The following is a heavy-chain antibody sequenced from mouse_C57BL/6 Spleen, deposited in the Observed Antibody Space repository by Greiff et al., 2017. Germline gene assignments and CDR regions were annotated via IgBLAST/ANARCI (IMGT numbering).Heavy chain of an antibody. Sequence: VQLQQSGTVLARPGASVKMSCKTSGYTFTSYWMHWVKQRPGQGLEWIGAIYPGNSDTSYNQKFKGKAKLTAVTSASTAYMELSSLTNEDSAVYYCTRAEKSSGSSPFAYWGQGTLVTVSA. CDR2: IYPGNSDT. D-gene: IGHD1-1*01. CDR3: TRAEKSSGSSPFAY. CDR1: GYTFTSYW. J-gene: IGHJ3*01. V-gene: IGHV1-5*01.